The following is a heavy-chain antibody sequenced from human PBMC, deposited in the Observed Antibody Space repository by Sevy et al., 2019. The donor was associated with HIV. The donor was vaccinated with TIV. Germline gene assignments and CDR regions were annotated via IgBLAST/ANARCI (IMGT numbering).Heavy chain of an antibody. CDR3: ARVKAYCSGGSCYSTMGADV. J-gene: IGHJ6*02. V-gene: IGHV3-21*01. CDR1: GFTFSTYS. Sequence: GGSLRLSCAVSGFTFSTYSMTWVRQAPGKGLEWVSSISSSSNYIYYPDSVKGRFTISRDNAKNSLYLQMNSLRAEDTAVYYCARVKAYCSGGSCYSTMGADVWVQGTTVTVSS. CDR2: ISSSSNYI. D-gene: IGHD2-15*01.